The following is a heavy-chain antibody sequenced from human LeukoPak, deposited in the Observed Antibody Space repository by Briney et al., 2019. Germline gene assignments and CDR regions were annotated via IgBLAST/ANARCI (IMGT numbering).Heavy chain of an antibody. CDR1: VDSISSYY. D-gene: IGHD2-21*02. Sequence: SEALSLTCTVSVDSISSYYWSWIRQPPTKVLEWIGYIYYSGSTNYNPSLKSRVTISVDTSKNQFSLKLNSVTAADTAVYHCAGNMVTASEDYFDYWGQGTLVTVSS. V-gene: IGHV4-59*01. J-gene: IGHJ4*02. CDR3: AGNMVTASEDYFDY. CDR2: IYYSGST.